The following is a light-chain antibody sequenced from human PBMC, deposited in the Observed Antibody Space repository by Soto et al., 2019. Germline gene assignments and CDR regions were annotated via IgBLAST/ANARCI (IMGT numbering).Light chain of an antibody. CDR3: SSYTTSSSVE. CDR2: DVS. CDR1: NSDVGSYNY. J-gene: IGLJ2*01. Sequence: QSALTQPASVSGSPGQSITISCTGTNSDVGSYNYVSWYQQHPGKAPTLIIYDVSNRPSGVSNRVSSSKSCDTASLSISVVQAEDEADYCCSSYTTSSSVEFGGGTKLTVL. V-gene: IGLV2-14*03.